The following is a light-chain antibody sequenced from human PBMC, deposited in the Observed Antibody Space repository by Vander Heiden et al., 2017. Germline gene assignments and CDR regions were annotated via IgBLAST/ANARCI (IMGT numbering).Light chain of an antibody. V-gene: IGLV1-40*01. CDR1: RSNIGAGYD. CDR3: QSYDSSLSGSKI. J-gene: IGLJ2*01. Sequence: QSVLPQPPSVSAAPGQSVTISCTGSRSNIGAGYDVHWYQQLPGTAPKLLIYTNDNRPSGVPDRFSASKSGTSASLAITGLQAEDEADYYCQSYDSSLSGSKIFGGGTKLTVL. CDR2: TND.